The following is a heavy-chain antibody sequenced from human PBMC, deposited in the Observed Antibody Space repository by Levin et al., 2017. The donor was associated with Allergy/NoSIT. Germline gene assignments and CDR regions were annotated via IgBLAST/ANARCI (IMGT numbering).Heavy chain of an antibody. CDR2: INPHSGGT. D-gene: IGHD2-15*01. J-gene: IGHJ4*02. Sequence: ASVKVSCKASGSTFTDSYIHWVRQAPGQGLEGRGWINPHSGGTNYAPKFQGGVTLTRDTSINKVYMELNRLTSDDTAVYYCAIDVKVRTTPYWGQGTLVAVSS. CDR3: AIDVKVRTTPY. V-gene: IGHV1-2*02. CDR1: GSTFTDSY.